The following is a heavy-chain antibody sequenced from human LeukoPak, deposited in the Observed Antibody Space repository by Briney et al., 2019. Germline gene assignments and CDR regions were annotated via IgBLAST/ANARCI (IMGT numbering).Heavy chain of an antibody. CDR2: INHSGST. J-gene: IGHJ6*03. CDR1: GGSFSGYY. CDR3: ARGGAAAGTRGYMDV. V-gene: IGHV4-34*01. D-gene: IGHD6-13*01. Sequence: SVTLSLTCAVYGGSFSGYYWSWIRQPPGKGLEWIGEINHSGSTNYNPSLKSRVTISVDTSKNQFSLKLSSVTAADTAVYYCARGGAAAGTRGYMDVWGKGTTVTVSS.